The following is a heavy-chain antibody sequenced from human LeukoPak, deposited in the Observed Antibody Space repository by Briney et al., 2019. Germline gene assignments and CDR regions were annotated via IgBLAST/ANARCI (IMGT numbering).Heavy chain of an antibody. CDR2: INPNSGGT. CDR1: GYTFTGYY. J-gene: IGHJ4*02. CDR3: ARDPSGGSYQEDDY. V-gene: IGHV1-2*02. D-gene: IGHD1-26*01. Sequence: ASVKVSCKTSGYTFTGYYIHWVRQAPGQGLEWMGWINPNSGGTNYAQKFQGRVTMTRDTSISTAYMELSRLRSDDTAVYYCARDPSGGSYQEDDYWGQGTLVTVSS.